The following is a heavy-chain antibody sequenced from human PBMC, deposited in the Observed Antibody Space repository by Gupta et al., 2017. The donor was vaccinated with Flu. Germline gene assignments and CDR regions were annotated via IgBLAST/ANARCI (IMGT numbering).Heavy chain of an antibody. CDR2: IYYSGST. CDR3: ARVSNGDSVSTIDY. CDR1: GGPISSGGYY. D-gene: IGHD4-17*01. Sequence: QVQLQESGPGLVKPSQTLSLTCTVSGGPISSGGYYWSWIRQHPGKGLEWIGYIYYSGSTYYNPSLKSRVTISVDTSKNQFSLKLSSVTAADTAVYYCARVSNGDSVSTIDYWGQGTLVTVSS. J-gene: IGHJ4*02. V-gene: IGHV4-31*03.